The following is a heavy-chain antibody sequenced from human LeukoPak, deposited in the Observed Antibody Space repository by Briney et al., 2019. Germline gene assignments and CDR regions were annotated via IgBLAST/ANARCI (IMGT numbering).Heavy chain of an antibody. CDR1: GFTFSDYY. Sequence: AGGSLRLSCAASGFTFSDYYMSWIRQAPGKGLEWVSYISSSGSTIYYADSVKGRFTISRDNAKNSLYLQMNGLRAEDTAVYYCARERVVRGVMGYYYYGMDVWGQGTTVTVSS. CDR2: ISSSGSTI. V-gene: IGHV3-11*01. J-gene: IGHJ6*02. CDR3: ARERVVRGVMGYYYYGMDV. D-gene: IGHD3-10*01.